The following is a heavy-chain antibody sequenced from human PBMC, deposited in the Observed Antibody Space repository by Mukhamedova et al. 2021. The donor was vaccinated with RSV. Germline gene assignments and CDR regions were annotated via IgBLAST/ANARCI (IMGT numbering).Heavy chain of an antibody. J-gene: IGHJ4*02. Sequence: APGKGLEWVSLISRDGADTYYADSVKGRFTISRDDSKNTLYLQMNNLRADDTAVYYCAKDPIRGYGSGGWGSDSPFDHWGQGILV. D-gene: IGHD2-15*01. V-gene: IGHV3-23*01. CDR2: ISRDGADT. CDR3: AKDPIRGYGSGGWGSDSPFDH.